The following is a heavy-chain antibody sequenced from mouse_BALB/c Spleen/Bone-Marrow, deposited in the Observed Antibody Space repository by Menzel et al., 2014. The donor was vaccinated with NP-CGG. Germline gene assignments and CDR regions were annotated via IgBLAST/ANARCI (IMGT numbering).Heavy chain of an antibody. CDR2: IDPANGNT. J-gene: IGHJ2*01. V-gene: IGHV14-3*02. CDR3: ARYYYGSSLFGC. D-gene: IGHD1-1*01. CDR1: GFNIKDTY. Sequence: VQLQQSGAELVKPGASVKLSCTASGFNIKDTYMHWVKQRPEQGLEWIGRIDPANGNTRYDPKFQGKATITADTSSNTAYLQLSSLTSEDTAVYYCARYYYGSSLFGCWGQGTTLTVSS.